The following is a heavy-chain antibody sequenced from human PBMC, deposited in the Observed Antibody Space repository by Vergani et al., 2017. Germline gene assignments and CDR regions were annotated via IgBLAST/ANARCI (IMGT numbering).Heavy chain of an antibody. J-gene: IGHJ3*02. V-gene: IGHV3-23*01. Sequence: EVQLLESGGGLVQPGGSLRLSCAASGFTFSSYAMSWVRQAPGKGLEWVSAISGSGGSTYYADSVKGRFTISRDNSKNTLYLQMNRLRAEDPAVYYCAKDISVYYDSSGYYIVDAFDIWGQGTMVTVSS. CDR1: GFTFSSYA. CDR2: ISGSGGST. CDR3: AKDISVYYDSSGYYIVDAFDI. D-gene: IGHD3-22*01.